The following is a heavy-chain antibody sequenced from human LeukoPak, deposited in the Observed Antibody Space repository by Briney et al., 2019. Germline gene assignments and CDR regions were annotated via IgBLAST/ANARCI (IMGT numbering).Heavy chain of an antibody. CDR1: GFTFSSYA. J-gene: IGHJ4*02. CDR2: TSYDGSKK. Sequence: GGSLRLSCAASGFTFSSYAMHWVRQAPGKGLEWVAVTSYDGSKKYYADSVKGRFTISRDNSKNTLYLQMNSLRAEVTAVYYCARGHLVVPAATIGFAYWGQGTLVTVSS. V-gene: IGHV3-30-3*01. CDR3: ARGHLVVPAATIGFAY. D-gene: IGHD2-2*01.